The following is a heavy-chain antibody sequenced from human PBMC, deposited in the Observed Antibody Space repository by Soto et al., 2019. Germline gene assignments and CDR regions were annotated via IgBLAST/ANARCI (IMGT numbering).Heavy chain of an antibody. V-gene: IGHV4-59*01. Sequence: PSETLSLTCSVSGDSITSYYWSWIRQPPGKGLEWLGYIHYSGATDYNPSLKGRITTSLDTSKNQFSLHLTSVTAADTAVYFCAKDAFITRHFDSWGQGTLVTVSS. J-gene: IGHJ4*02. D-gene: IGHD3-22*01. CDR1: GDSITSYY. CDR3: AKDAFITRHFDS. CDR2: IHYSGAT.